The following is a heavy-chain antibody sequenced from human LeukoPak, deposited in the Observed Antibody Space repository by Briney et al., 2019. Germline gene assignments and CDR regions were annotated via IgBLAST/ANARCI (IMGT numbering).Heavy chain of an antibody. D-gene: IGHD2-15*01. CDR2: INHSGST. CDR3: ARGVTASRPGVDIVGVVAATEFDY. Sequence: SETLSLTCAVYGGSFSGYYWSWIRQPPGKGLEWIGEINHSGSTNYNPSLKSRVTISVDTSKNQFSLKLSSVTAADTAVYYCARGVTASRPGVDIVGVVAATEFDYWGQGTLVTVSS. V-gene: IGHV4-34*01. J-gene: IGHJ4*02. CDR1: GGSFSGYY.